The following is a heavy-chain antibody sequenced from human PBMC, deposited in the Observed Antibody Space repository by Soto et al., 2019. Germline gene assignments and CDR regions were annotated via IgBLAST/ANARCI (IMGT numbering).Heavy chain of an antibody. D-gene: IGHD3-10*01. V-gene: IGHV3-23*01. CDR2: ISGSGGST. Sequence: EVQLLESGGGLVQPGGSLRLSCAASGFTFSSYAMSWVRQAPGKGLEWVSVISGSGGSTYYADSVKGRFTISRDTSKNSLYLKINRLRAEDSVVYWCAKTYFSASRYNSYSCVDLWCKGPAVSVSS. CDR3: AKTYFSASRYNSYSCVDL. CDR1: GFTFSSYA. J-gene: IGHJ6*03.